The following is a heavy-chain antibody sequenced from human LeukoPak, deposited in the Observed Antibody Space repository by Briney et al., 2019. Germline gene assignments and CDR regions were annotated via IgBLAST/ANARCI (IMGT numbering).Heavy chain of an antibody. CDR1: GFTVSSNY. J-gene: IGHJ6*02. CDR2: IYSGGST. CDR3: ARVGVYSSGWTHYYYYYGMDV. D-gene: IGHD6-19*01. Sequence: GGSLRLSCAASGFTVSSNYMSWVRQASGKGLEWVSVIYSGGSTYYADSVKGRFTISRDNSKNTLYLQMNSLRAEDTAVYYCARVGVYSSGWTHYYYYYGMDVWGQGTTVTVSS. V-gene: IGHV3-53*01.